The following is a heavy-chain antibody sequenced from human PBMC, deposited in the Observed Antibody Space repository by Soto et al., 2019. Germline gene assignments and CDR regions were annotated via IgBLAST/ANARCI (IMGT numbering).Heavy chain of an antibody. CDR3: ARDSHDILTGPPWVWYFDL. J-gene: IGHJ2*01. CDR2: INDRGSI. V-gene: IGHV4-34*01. CDR1: GGSFSGYY. Sequence: QVQLQQWGAGPLRPLETLSLTCGVSGGSFSGYYWAWIRQSPGKGLEWIGEINDRGSINYNPSLKSRVSISVDTTKNHYSLKPRSVTAADTAVYYCARDSHDILTGPPWVWYFDLWGRGTLVTVSS. D-gene: IGHD3-9*01.